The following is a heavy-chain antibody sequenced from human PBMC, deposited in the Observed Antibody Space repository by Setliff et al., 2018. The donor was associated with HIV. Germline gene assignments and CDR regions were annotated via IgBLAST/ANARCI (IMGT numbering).Heavy chain of an antibody. CDR1: GFTFSSYS. Sequence: GGSLRLSCAASGFTFSSYSMNWVRQAPGKGLEWVSSISSNSSYIYYADSVKGRFTISRDNAKNSLYLQMNSLRAEDTAVYYCARDPPWNYDSSGYPYYFDYWGQGTLVTVSS. J-gene: IGHJ4*02. CDR3: ARDPPWNYDSSGYPYYFDY. V-gene: IGHV3-21*01. CDR2: ISSNSSYI. D-gene: IGHD3-22*01.